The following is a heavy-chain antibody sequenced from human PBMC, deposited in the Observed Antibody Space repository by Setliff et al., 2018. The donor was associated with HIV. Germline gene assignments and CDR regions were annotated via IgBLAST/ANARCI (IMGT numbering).Heavy chain of an antibody. CDR3: ATAGVLADPLCPLYVHDFYDH. J-gene: IGHJ5*02. V-gene: IGHV1-18*01. CDR1: GDTITNYG. CDR2: ISPHSGNS. Sequence: VASVKVSCKASGDTITNYGLSWVRQTPGQGLEWMGWISPHSGNSDCAEKFQDRVTMTVDTATNTAYMEMKSLRSDDTAVYYCATAGVLADPLCPLYVHDFYDHWGQGTLVTVSS. D-gene: IGHD2-2*01.